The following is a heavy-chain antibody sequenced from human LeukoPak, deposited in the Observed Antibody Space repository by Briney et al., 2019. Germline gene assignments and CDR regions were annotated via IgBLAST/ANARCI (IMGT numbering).Heavy chain of an antibody. J-gene: IGHJ6*03. CDR3: ATGSIGSYYFYYMDV. CDR1: GFSFSSYT. Sequence: PGGPLRLSCAASGFSFSSYTMNWVRQAPGKGLEWVSSISGSSNYIFYADSVKGRFTISRDNAKNSLYLQMSSLRVEDTAVYYCATGSIGSYYFYYMDVWGKGTTVTVSS. V-gene: IGHV3-21*01. D-gene: IGHD3-10*01. CDR2: ISGSSNYI.